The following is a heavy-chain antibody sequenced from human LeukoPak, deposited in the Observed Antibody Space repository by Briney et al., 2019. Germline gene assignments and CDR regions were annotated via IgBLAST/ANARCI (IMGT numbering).Heavy chain of an antibody. D-gene: IGHD5-18*01. V-gene: IGHV3-48*03. CDR3: ARDFRGYTYGQRYFDY. Sequence: GGSLRLSCAASGFTFSSYEMNCVRQAPGKGLEWVSYISSSGSTIYYADSVKGRFTISRDNAKNSLYLQMNSLRAEDTAVYYCARDFRGYTYGQRYFDYWGQGTLVTVSS. CDR2: ISSSGSTI. CDR1: GFTFSSYE. J-gene: IGHJ4*02.